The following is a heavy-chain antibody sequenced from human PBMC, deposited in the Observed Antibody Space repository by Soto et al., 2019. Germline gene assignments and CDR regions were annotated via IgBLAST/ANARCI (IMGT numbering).Heavy chain of an antibody. V-gene: IGHV1-69*13. J-gene: IGHJ6*02. CDR3: ARGEQHIVVVTANYYYGMDV. Sequence: SVKVSCKASGGTFSSYAISWVRQAPGQGLEWMGGIIPIFGTANYAQKFQGRVTITADESTSTAYMELSSLRSEDTAVYYCARGEQHIVVVTANYYYGMDVWGQGTTVTGSS. CDR1: GGTFSSYA. CDR2: IIPIFGTA. D-gene: IGHD2-21*02.